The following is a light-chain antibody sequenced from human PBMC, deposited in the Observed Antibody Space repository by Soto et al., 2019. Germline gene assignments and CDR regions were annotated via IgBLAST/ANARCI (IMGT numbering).Light chain of an antibody. CDR1: QSVSSI. CDR3: QQHNNWPPWT. J-gene: IGKJ1*01. V-gene: IGKV3-15*01. Sequence: EIVMTQSPATLSVSPGERATLSCRASQSVSSILARYQQKPGQAPRLLIYGASTRATGIPARFSGSGSGTEFTLTISSLQSEDFAVYYCQQHNNWPPWTFGQGTKVEIK. CDR2: GAS.